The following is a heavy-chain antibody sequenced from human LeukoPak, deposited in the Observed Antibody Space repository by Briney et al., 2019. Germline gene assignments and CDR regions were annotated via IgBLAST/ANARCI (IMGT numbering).Heavy chain of an antibody. CDR1: GFTFSSYG. D-gene: IGHD2-15*01. CDR3: AKKRSSGGATQFDY. CDR2: TSGSGDDT. V-gene: IGHV3-23*01. J-gene: IGHJ4*02. Sequence: PGGSLRLSCVASGFTFSSYGMSWVRQAPGKGLEWVSSTSGSGDDTYYADSVEGRFTLSRDNSKNTLYLQMNSLRADDTAVYYCAKKRSSGGATQFDYWGQGTLVTVSS.